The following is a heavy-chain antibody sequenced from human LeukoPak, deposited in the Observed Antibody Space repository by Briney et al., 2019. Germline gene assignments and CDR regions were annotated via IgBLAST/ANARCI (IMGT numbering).Heavy chain of an antibody. D-gene: IGHD3-22*01. Sequence: AASLQISCKGSGYSFTSYWIGWVRQLPGKGLEWMAIIYPGDSDTRYSPSFQGQVTISADKSISVTYLQWSTLKASDTAMYYCARSSDSGGYYDYFDYWGQGTLVTVSS. J-gene: IGHJ4*02. V-gene: IGHV5-51*01. CDR2: IYPGDSDT. CDR1: GYSFTSYW. CDR3: ARSSDSGGYYDYFDY.